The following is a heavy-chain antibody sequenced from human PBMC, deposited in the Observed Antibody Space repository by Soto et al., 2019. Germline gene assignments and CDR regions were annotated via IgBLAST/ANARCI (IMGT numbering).Heavy chain of an antibody. CDR1: GGSISNFC. CDR2: ICYSGST. CDR3: ARVGYTYGFDY. J-gene: IGHJ4*02. D-gene: IGHD5-18*01. Sequence: SETLSLTCTVSGGSISNFCWSWIRQPPGKGLEWIGYICYSGSTNYSPSLKSRVTISVDTSKNQVSLRLNSVTAADTAVYYCARVGYTYGFDYWGQGTLVTVSS. V-gene: IGHV4-59*01.